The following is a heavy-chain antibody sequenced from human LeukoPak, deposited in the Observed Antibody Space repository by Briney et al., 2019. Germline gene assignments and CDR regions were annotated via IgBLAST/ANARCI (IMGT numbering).Heavy chain of an antibody. CDR3: AGLDYGDSQWFDC. V-gene: IGHV1-8*01. D-gene: IGHD4-17*01. CDR2: MNPNSGNA. J-gene: IGHJ5*01. Sequence: ASVKVSCKASGYTFTSYDINWVRQAPGQGLKWMGWMNPNSGNAGYAQKFQGRVTMTRNTSISTAYMELSSLRSEDTAVYYCAGLDYGDSQWFDCWGQGTLVTVSS. CDR1: GYTFTSYD.